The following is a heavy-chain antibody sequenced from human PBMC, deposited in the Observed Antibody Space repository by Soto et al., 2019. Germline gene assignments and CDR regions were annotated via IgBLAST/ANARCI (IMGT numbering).Heavy chain of an antibody. Sequence: SETLSLTCAVSGGSISSGGYYWSLIRHHPGKGLEWIGYIYYSGSTYYNPSLKSRVTISVDTSKNQFSLKLSSVTAADTAVYYCARAHPLRYFDWLLSWFDPWGQVTLVTVSS. V-gene: IGHV4-31*11. CDR3: ARAHPLRYFDWLLSWFDP. D-gene: IGHD3-9*01. CDR2: IYYSGST. CDR1: GGSISSGGYY. J-gene: IGHJ5*02.